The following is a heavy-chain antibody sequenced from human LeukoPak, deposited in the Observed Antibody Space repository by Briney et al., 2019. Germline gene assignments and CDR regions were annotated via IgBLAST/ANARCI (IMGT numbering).Heavy chain of an antibody. V-gene: IGHV3-23*01. CDR1: GFPFSSYA. J-gene: IGHJ4*02. D-gene: IGHD4-11*01. Sequence: QPGGSLRLPCAASGFPFSSYAMSWVRQAPGKGLEWVSVIGSSGGNTYYADSVKGRFTISRDNSKNPLYLQMNSLRAEDTAVYYCAKDLETTSRGGYWGQGTLVTVSS. CDR2: IGSSGGNT. CDR3: AKDLETTSRGGY.